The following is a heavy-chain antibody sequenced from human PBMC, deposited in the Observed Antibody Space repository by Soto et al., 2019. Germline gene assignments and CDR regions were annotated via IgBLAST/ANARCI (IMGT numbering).Heavy chain of an antibody. D-gene: IGHD4-17*01. V-gene: IGHV4-30-4*01. Sequence: QVQLQESGPGLVKPSQTLSLTCTVSGCSISSGDYYWSWIRQPPGKGLEWIGYIYYSGGTYYNPSLKSRVTISVDRSKNQFSLKLSSVTAADTAVYYCASNYGDYVWVDYWGQGTLVTVSS. CDR1: GCSISSGDYY. J-gene: IGHJ4*02. CDR2: IYYSGGT. CDR3: ASNYGDYVWVDY.